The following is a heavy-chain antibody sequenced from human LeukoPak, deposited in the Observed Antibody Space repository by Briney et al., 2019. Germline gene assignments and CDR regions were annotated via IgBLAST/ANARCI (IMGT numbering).Heavy chain of an antibody. D-gene: IGHD6-13*01. V-gene: IGHV4-34*01. Sequence: SETLSLICAVYGGSVSGYYWSWIRQPPGKGLEWIGEINHSGSTNYNPSLKSRVTISVDTSKNQFSLKLSSVTAADTAVYYCARGVGSSMVDYWGQGTLVTVSS. CDR2: INHSGST. J-gene: IGHJ4*02. CDR3: ARGVGSSMVDY. CDR1: GGSVSGYY.